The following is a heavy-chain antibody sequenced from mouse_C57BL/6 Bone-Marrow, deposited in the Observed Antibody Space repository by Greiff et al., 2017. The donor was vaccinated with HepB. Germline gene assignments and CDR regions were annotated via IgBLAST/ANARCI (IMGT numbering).Heavy chain of an antibody. V-gene: IGHV1-19*01. D-gene: IGHD2-4*01. CDR2: INPYNGGT. CDR3: ARVAIYYDYDAVAY. CDR1: GYTFTDYY. Sequence: VQLQQSGPVLVKPGASVKMSCKASGYTFTDYYMNWVKQSHGKSLEWIGVINPYNGGTSYNQKFKGKATLTVDKSSSTAYMELNSLTSEDSAVYYCARVAIYYDYDAVAYWGQGTLVTVSA. J-gene: IGHJ3*01.